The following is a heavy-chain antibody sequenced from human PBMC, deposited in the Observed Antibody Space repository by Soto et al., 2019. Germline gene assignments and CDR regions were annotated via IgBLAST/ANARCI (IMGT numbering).Heavy chain of an antibody. CDR1: GDSIXSSSYY. CDR3: ASNIVTYYFDY. V-gene: IGHV4-39*01. CDR2: IYYSGST. Sequence: SETLSLTCTVPGDSIXSSSYYWGWIRQPPGKGLEWIGSIYYSGSTYYNPSLKSRVTISVDTSKNQFSLKLSSVTAADTAVYYCASNIVTYYFDYWGQGTLVTVSS. J-gene: IGHJ4*02. D-gene: IGHD5-12*01.